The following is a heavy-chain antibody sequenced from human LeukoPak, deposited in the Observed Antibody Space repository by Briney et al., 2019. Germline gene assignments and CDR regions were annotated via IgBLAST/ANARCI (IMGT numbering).Heavy chain of an antibody. Sequence: SETLSLTCSVSGGSISNYYWNWLRQPAGKGLEWIGRIYASGSTNYNPSLKSRVTISMDKSKNHFSLNLKSVTAADTAFYYCARNFYGDDGHHPFDYGGRGIQVPVSS. D-gene: IGHD2/OR15-2a*01. CDR2: IYASGST. J-gene: IGHJ4*02. V-gene: IGHV4-4*07. CDR1: GGSISNYY. CDR3: ARNFYGDDGHHPFDY.